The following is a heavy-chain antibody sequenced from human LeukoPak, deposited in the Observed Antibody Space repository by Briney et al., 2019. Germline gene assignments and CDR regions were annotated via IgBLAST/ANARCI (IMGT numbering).Heavy chain of an antibody. D-gene: IGHD3-9*01. J-gene: IGHJ3*02. V-gene: IGHV1-18*01. CDR3: ARDSPLLRYSDAFEI. CDR2: ISAYNGNT. Sequence: GASVKVSCKASGYNFNTHGISWVRQAPGQGLEWMGWISAYNGNTDYSQKLQGRVTMTTDTSTNTAYMELRSLRSDDTAVYYCARDSPLLRYSDAFEIWGQGTMATVSS. CDR1: GYNFNTHG.